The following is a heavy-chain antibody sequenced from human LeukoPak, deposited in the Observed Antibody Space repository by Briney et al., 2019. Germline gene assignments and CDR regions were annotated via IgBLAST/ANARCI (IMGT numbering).Heavy chain of an antibody. D-gene: IGHD3-10*01. CDR2: ISGSGGST. Sequence: GGSLRLSCAASGFTFSSYAMSWVRQAPGKGLEWVSAISGSGGSTYYADSVKGRFTISRDNSNNTLYLQMNSLRAEDTAVYYCARTNPNPYYYGSGSYGMDVWGQGPTVTVSS. CDR1: GFTFSSYA. V-gene: IGHV3-23*01. J-gene: IGHJ6*02. CDR3: ARTNPNPYYYGSGSYGMDV.